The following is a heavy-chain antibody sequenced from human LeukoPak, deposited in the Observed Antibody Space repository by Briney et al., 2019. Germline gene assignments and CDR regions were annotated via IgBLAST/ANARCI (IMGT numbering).Heavy chain of an antibody. Sequence: SVKDSCKASRGTFISYANSWVRPAPGQGLEWMGRIIPIFGTANYAQKFQDRLTIPMDESTSTDYMELRSLRSEDTAVYYCARDYMVRGVNTIIPYYYYYMDVWGKGTTVTVSS. J-gene: IGHJ6*03. CDR2: IIPIFGTA. CDR3: ARDYMVRGVNTIIPYYYYYMDV. V-gene: IGHV1-69*05. D-gene: IGHD3-10*01. CDR1: RGTFISYA.